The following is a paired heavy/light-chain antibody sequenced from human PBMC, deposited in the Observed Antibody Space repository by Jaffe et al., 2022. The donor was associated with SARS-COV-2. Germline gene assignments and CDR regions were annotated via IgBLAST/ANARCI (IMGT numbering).Heavy chain of an antibody. CDR2: INHRGST. Sequence: QVQLQQWGAGLLKPSETLSLTCAVYVGSFSGYYWSWIRQPPGKGLEWIAEINHRGSTNYNPSLKSRVSMSVDTMRNQFSLRLSSVTAADTAVYYCARGRDAGGTRYYYYGMDVWGQGTTVTVSS. J-gene: IGHJ6*02. CDR3: ARGRDAGGTRYYYYGMDV. CDR1: VGSFSGYY. D-gene: IGHD3-16*01. V-gene: IGHV4-34*01.
Light chain of an antibody. J-gene: IGKJ1*01. CDR1: QSISIY. Sequence: DIQMTQSPSSLSASVGDRVIITCRASQSISIYLNWYQQKPGKAPNLLIYAASSLQSGVPSRFSGGGSGTDFTLAISCLQPDDFATYYCQQSYSTPWTFGQGTKVEIK. V-gene: IGKV1-39*01. CDR2: AAS. CDR3: QQSYSTPWT.